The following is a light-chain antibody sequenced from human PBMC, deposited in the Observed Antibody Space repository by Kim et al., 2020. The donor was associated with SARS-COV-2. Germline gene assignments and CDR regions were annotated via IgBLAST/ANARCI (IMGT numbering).Light chain of an antibody. J-gene: IGKJ2*02. Sequence: SFSPGERTPLPCRASQSVRSSYLAWYQQKPGQAPRLLIYGASSRATGIPDRFSGSGSGTDFTLTISRLEPEDFAVYYCQQYGSSRTFGLGTKLEI. CDR3: QQYGSSRT. CDR2: GAS. CDR1: QSVRSSY. V-gene: IGKV3-20*01.